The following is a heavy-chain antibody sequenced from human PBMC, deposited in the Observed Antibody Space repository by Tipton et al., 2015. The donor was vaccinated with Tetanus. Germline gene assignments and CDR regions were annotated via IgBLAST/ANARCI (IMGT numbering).Heavy chain of an antibody. CDR3: VSGSALDY. D-gene: IGHD5-12*01. J-gene: IGHJ4*02. Sequence: SLRLSCAGSGFNFHSYSMNWVRQGPGRGLEWVSSISSTSRYINYADSVKGRFTISRDNAKNSLFLEMNSLRADDTAVYYCVSGSALDYWGQGTLITVSS. CDR2: ISSTSRYI. CDR1: GFNFHSYS. V-gene: IGHV3-21*01.